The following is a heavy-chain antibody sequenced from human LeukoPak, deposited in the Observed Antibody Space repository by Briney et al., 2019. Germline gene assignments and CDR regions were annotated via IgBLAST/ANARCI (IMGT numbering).Heavy chain of an antibody. CDR2: IYRSGST. J-gene: IGHJ4*02. CDR3: ARGARYVPYSADY. D-gene: IGHD2-15*01. V-gene: IGHV4-30-2*01. Sequence: SETLSLTCAVSGGSISSGGYSWSWIRQPPGKGLEWIGYIYRSGSTYYNPSLKSRVTISVDRSKNQFSLKLSSVTAADTAVYYCARGARYVPYSADYWGQGTLVTVSS. CDR1: GGSISSGGYS.